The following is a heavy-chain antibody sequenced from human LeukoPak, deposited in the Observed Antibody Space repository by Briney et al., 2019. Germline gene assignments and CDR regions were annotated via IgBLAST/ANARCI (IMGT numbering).Heavy chain of an antibody. CDR3: AKELLVDIVVAVAARVGAFDI. V-gene: IGHV3-23*01. D-gene: IGHD2-15*01. J-gene: IGHJ3*02. CDR1: GFTLRNYA. Sequence: QPGGSLRLSCAASGFTLRNYAMSWVRQAPGKGLEWVSAISGSGGSTYYADSVKGRFTISRDNSKNTLYLQMNSLRAEDTAVYYCAKELLVDIVVAVAARVGAFDIWGQGTMVTVSS. CDR2: ISGSGGST.